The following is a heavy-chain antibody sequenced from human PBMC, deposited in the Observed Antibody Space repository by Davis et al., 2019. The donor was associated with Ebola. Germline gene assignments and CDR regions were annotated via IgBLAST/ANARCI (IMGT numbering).Heavy chain of an antibody. CDR3: ARERGYCSGGSCYPVRYYFDY. D-gene: IGHD2-15*01. Sequence: GESLKISCAASGFTFSNYAMHWVRQPPGKGLEWVAVISYDGSNKYYADSVKGRFTISRDNSKKTLYLQMNSLRAEDTAVYYCARERGYCSGGSCYPVRYYFDYWGQGTLVTVSS. J-gene: IGHJ4*02. CDR1: GFTFSNYA. CDR2: ISYDGSNK. V-gene: IGHV3-30-3*01.